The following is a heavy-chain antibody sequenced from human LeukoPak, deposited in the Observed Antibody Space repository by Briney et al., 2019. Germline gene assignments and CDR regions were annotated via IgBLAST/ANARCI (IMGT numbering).Heavy chain of an antibody. D-gene: IGHD3-16*01. CDR1: GFTLNNYW. V-gene: IGHV3-74*01. Sequence: PGGSLRLSCAASGFTLNNYWMHWVRQVPGKGLVWVSRINSDGSTTSYADSVKGRFIISRDNAKGSVYLQMNILRAEDTAVYYCSRGHYGPDYWGQGTLVTVSS. J-gene: IGHJ4*02. CDR2: INSDGSTT. CDR3: SRGHYGPDY.